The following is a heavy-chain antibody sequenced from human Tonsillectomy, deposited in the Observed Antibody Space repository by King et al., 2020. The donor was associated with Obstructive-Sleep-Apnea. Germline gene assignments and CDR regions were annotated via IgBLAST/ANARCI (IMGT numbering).Heavy chain of an antibody. Sequence: QLQESGPGLVKPSETLSLTCTVSGDSISTYYWSCIRQPPGKGLEWIGYIYYSGSTSYNAPLKSRVTISVDTSKNQFSLKLRSGTAADTAVYYCARDLGYSYGIDYWGQGTLVTVSS. V-gene: IGHV4-59*01. J-gene: IGHJ4*02. D-gene: IGHD5-18*01. CDR1: GDSISTYY. CDR2: IYYSGST. CDR3: ARDLGYSYGIDY.